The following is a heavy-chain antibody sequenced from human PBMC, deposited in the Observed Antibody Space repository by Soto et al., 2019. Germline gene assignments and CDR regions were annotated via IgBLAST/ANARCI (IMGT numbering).Heavy chain of an antibody. CDR2: IYSGGST. CDR3: ARDLHYDSSGYYFPYFQH. CDR1: GFTVSSNY. J-gene: IGHJ1*01. D-gene: IGHD3-22*01. V-gene: IGHV3-66*01. Sequence: GGSLRLSCAASGFTVSSNYMSWVRQAPGKGLEWVSVIYSGGSTYYADSVKGRFTISRDNSKNTLYLQMNSLRAEDTAVYYCARDLHYDSSGYYFPYFQHWGRGTLVTVSS.